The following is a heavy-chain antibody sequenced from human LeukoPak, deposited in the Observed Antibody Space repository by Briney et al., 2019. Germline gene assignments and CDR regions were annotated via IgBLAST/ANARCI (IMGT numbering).Heavy chain of an antibody. CDR1: GGSFSGYY. Sequence: SETLSLTCAVYGGSFSGYYWSWIRQPPGKGLEWIGEINHSGSTNYNPSLKSRVTISVDTSKNQFSLKLSSVAAADTAVYYCARGRVYCYGAGAAAFDIWGQGTMVTVSS. CDR3: ARGRVYCYGAGAAAFDI. V-gene: IGHV4-34*01. J-gene: IGHJ3*02. D-gene: IGHD3-10*01. CDR2: INHSGST.